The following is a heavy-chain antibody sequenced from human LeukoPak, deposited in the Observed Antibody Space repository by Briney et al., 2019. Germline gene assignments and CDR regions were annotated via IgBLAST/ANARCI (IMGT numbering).Heavy chain of an antibody. J-gene: IGHJ4*02. V-gene: IGHV3-30*18. CDR1: GFTFSSYG. CDR3: AKGWYSSGWYVDY. Sequence: GGSLRLSCSASGFTFSSYGMHWVRQAPGKGLEWVAVISYDGSNKYYADSVKGRFTISRDNSKNTLYLQMNSLRAEDTAVYYCAKGWYSSGWYVDYWGQGTLVTVSS. D-gene: IGHD6-19*01. CDR2: ISYDGSNK.